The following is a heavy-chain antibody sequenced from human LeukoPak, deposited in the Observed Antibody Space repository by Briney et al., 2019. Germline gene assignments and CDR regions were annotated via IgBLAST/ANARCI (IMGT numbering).Heavy chain of an antibody. CDR3: ARDCDILAY. V-gene: IGHV3-7*01. D-gene: IGHD3-9*01. CDR1: GFTFSSYG. CDR2: IKQDGIEK. J-gene: IGHJ4*02. Sequence: GGTLRLSCAASGFTFSSYGMSWVRQAPGKGLEWVANIKQDGIEKYYVDSVKGLFTISSENDKNSLYLQMNSLRAEDTAVYYCARDCDILAYWGQGTLVTVSS.